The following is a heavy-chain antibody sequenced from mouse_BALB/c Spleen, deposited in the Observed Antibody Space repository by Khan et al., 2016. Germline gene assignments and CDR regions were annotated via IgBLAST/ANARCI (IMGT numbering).Heavy chain of an antibody. Sequence: QIQLVQSGPELKKPGKTVKISCKASVYTFTNYGMNWVKQAPGKGLKWMGWINTYSGESTYADDFKERFAFSLETSAHPAYLQINNLKNEDTATYFCARYRYYYGSSRYFDVWGAGTTVTVSS. CDR3: ARYRYYYGSSRYFDV. CDR1: VYTFTNYG. CDR2: INTYSGES. J-gene: IGHJ1*01. D-gene: IGHD1-1*01. V-gene: IGHV9-3-1*01.